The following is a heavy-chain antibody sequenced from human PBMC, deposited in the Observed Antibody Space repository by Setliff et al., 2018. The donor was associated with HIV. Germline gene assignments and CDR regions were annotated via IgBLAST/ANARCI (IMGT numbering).Heavy chain of an antibody. Sequence: GGSLRLSCAASEFAFSSYWMHWVRQNPGKGLVWISHINSDGSSTTYADSVKGRFAISRDNAKNTLYLQMNSLRAEDTAVYYCARGMASGWSRDTFDIWGQGTMVTVSS. CDR3: ARGMASGWSRDTFDI. CDR2: INSDGSST. V-gene: IGHV3-74*01. D-gene: IGHD6-19*01. J-gene: IGHJ3*02. CDR1: EFAFSSYW.